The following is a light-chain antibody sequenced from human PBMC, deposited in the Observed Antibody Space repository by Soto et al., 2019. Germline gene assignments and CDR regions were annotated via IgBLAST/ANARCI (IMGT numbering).Light chain of an antibody. CDR2: KAS. Sequence: DIQMTQSPSTLSASVGDRVTITCRASQSISDWLAWYQQKPGKAPKLLIYKASNLEGGVPSRFSGSGSGTEFTLTISSLQPDDFATYYCQQNNNYPITFGGGTKVEIK. CDR3: QQNNNYPIT. V-gene: IGKV1-5*03. CDR1: QSISDW. J-gene: IGKJ4*01.